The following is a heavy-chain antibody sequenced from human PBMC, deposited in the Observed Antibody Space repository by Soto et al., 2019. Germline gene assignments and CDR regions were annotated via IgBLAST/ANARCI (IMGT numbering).Heavy chain of an antibody. CDR1: GYTFTDYW. V-gene: IGHV5-51*01. D-gene: IGHD3-10*01. J-gene: IGHJ6*02. CDR2: IYPGDSDT. CDR3: ARHGLDYGSGSHYNVGYYYYGMDV. Sequence: GESLKISCKGSGYTFTDYWIGWVRQLPGKGLEWMGIIYPGDSDTRYSPSFQGQVTISADKSISTAYLQWSSLKASDTAMYYCARHGLDYGSGSHYNVGYYYYGMDVWGQGTTVTVAS.